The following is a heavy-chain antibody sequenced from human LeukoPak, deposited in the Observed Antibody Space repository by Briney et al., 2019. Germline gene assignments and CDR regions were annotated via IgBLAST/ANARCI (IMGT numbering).Heavy chain of an antibody. CDR3: ARVLVSDAFDI. D-gene: IGHD5/OR15-5a*01. V-gene: IGHV3-23*01. Sequence: GGSLRLSCAASGFTFSSYAMSWVRQAPGKGLEWVSDISGSGGSTYYADSVKGRFTISRDNAKNSLYLQMNSLRAEDTAVYYCARVLVSDAFDIWGQGTMVTVSS. J-gene: IGHJ3*02. CDR1: GFTFSSYA. CDR2: ISGSGGST.